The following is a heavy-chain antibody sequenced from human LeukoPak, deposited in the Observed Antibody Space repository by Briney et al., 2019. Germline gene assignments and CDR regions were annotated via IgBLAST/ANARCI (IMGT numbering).Heavy chain of an antibody. V-gene: IGHV4-61*02. CDR1: GGSISSGSYY. CDR3: ARQASHLDY. D-gene: IGHD2-2*01. J-gene: IGHJ4*02. CDR2: IYTSGST. Sequence: SETLSLTCTVSGGSISSGSYYWSWIRQPAGKGLEWIGRIYTSGSTNYNPSLKSRVTISVDTSKNQFSLKLSPVTAADTAVYYCARQASHLDYWGQGTLVTVSS.